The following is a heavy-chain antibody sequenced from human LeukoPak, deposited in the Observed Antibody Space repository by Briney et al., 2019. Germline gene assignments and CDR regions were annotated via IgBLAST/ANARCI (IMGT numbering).Heavy chain of an antibody. V-gene: IGHV4-61*08. J-gene: IGHJ6*02. CDR2: IYYSGST. CDR1: GASISSGGYY. D-gene: IGHD3-9*01. Sequence: PSQTLSLTCTVSGASISSGGYYWSWIRQPPGKGLEWIGYIYYSGSTNYNPSLKSRVTISVDTSKNQFSLKLSSVTAADTAVYYCARVPPLTYYDILTGSLGLDVWGQGTTVTVSS. CDR3: ARVPPLTYYDILTGSLGLDV.